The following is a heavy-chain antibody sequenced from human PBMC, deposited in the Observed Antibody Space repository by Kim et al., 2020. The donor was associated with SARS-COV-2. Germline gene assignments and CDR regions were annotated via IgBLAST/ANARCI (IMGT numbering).Heavy chain of an antibody. J-gene: IGHJ4*02. Sequence: TYYADSVRGRFAISRDNFKKRLYLHMDNLRADDTAIYFCAIFHGALRVGHWGQGTLVTVSS. CDR2: T. CDR3: AIFHGALRVGH. V-gene: IGHV3-23*01. D-gene: IGHD1-26*01.